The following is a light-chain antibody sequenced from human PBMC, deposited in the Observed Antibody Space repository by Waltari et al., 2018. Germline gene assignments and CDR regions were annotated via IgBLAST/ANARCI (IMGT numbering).Light chain of an antibody. V-gene: IGLV2-23*02. J-gene: IGLJ2*01. Sequence: QSALTQPAPVSGAPGQSITISCTGTSSDVGNYKRVSWYQQHPGKAPKLMIYAVSKRPSVVSDRVSGSKSGDMASLTISGLQPEDEAEYFCSSYAGSSKGVFGGGTKVTVL. CDR2: AVS. CDR1: SSDVGNYKR. CDR3: SSYAGSSKGV.